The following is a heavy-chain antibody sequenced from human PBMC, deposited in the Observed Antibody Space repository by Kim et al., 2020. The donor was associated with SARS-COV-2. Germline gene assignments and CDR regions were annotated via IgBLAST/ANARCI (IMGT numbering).Heavy chain of an antibody. Sequence: ASVKVSCKASGYTFTTYGLHWVRQAPGQGLEWLGWISAYNGNTNYAQKLQGRVTMTTDTSTSTAYMELRSLRPDDTAIYYCARDLIAARPNWFDPWGQGTLVTVSS. V-gene: IGHV1-18*04. D-gene: IGHD6-6*01. CDR1: GYTFTTYG. CDR3: ARDLIAARPNWFDP. J-gene: IGHJ5*02. CDR2: ISAYNGNT.